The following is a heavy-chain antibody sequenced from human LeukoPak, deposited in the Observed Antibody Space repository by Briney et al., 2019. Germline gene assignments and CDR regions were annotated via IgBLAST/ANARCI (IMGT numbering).Heavy chain of an antibody. CDR2: IYYSGST. J-gene: IGHJ6*02. Sequence: SETLSLTCTVSGGSISSYYWSWIRQPPGKGLEWIGYIYYSGSTNYNPSLKSRVTISVDTSKNQFSLKLSSVTAADTAVYYCARDHCSGGSCYSANYYYGMDVWGQGTTVTVSS. V-gene: IGHV4-59*12. CDR1: GGSISSYY. D-gene: IGHD2-15*01. CDR3: ARDHCSGGSCYSANYYYGMDV.